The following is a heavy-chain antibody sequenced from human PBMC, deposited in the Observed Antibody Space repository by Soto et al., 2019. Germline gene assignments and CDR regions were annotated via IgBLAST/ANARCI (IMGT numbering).Heavy chain of an antibody. J-gene: IGHJ4*02. V-gene: IGHV3-30*18. D-gene: IGHD4-17*01. Sequence: QVQLVESGGGVVQPGRSLRLYCVASGFTFGSYGMQWVRQAPGKGLEWVAVISYDGTNKYYTDSVKGRFTISRDNPKNTVFLQMNSLRAEDTAVYYCAQVPRYTVTPPDDYWGQGTLVNVSS. CDR3: AQVPRYTVTPPDDY. CDR1: GFTFGSYG. CDR2: ISYDGTNK.